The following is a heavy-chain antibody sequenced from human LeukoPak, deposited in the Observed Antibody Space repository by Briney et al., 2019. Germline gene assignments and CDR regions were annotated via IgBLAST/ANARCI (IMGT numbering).Heavy chain of an antibody. CDR2: IKYDGSEK. V-gene: IGHV3-7*01. J-gene: IGHJ4*02. D-gene: IGHD3-22*01. Sequence: GGSLRLSCAASGFTFTSYWMSWVRQAPGKGLEWVANIKYDGSEKNSVDSVKGRFTISRDNAKNSVYLQMNSLRTEDTAVYYCATSRDFYDTSGYYPYYFDCWGQGTLVTVSS. CDR1: GFTFTSYW. CDR3: ATSRDFYDTSGYYPYYFDC.